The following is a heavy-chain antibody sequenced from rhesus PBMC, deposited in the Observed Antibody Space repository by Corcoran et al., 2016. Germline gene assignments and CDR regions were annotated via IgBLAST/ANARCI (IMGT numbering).Heavy chain of an antibody. D-gene: IGHD2-15*01. J-gene: IGHJ3*01. CDR2: DMSRRVSN. CDR3: ARAPRGGTRNDAVDV. Sequence: QVQLQESGPGLVKPSETMSLTCPVSGGSVSRSNWWNWIRPPPGTGLEWIGYDMSRRVSNHYNHSLKSRFTSSTDTSKNQFSMNLSAGTAADTAVYYCARAPRGGTRNDAVDVWGQGLRVPVSS. CDR1: GGSVSRSNW. V-gene: IGHV4-65*01.